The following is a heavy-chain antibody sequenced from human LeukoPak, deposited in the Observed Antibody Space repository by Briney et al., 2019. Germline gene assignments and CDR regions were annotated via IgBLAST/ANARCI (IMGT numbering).Heavy chain of an antibody. J-gene: IGHJ6*03. Sequence: SETLSLTCAVSGGSFSGYYWSWIRQPPGKGLEWIGEINHSGSTNYNPSLKSRVTISVDTSKNQFSLKLSSVTAADTAVYYCAREGRIAAALYYYYYYMDVWGKGTTVTVSS. V-gene: IGHV4-34*01. D-gene: IGHD6-13*01. CDR2: INHSGST. CDR3: AREGRIAAALYYYYYYMDV. CDR1: GGSFSGYY.